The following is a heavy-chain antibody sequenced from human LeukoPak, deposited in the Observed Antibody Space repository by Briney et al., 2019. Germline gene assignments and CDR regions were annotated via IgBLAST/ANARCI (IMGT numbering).Heavy chain of an antibody. Sequence: PGGSLRLSCAASGFTFSSYAMSWVRQAPGKGLEWVSAISGSGGSTYYADSMKGRFTISRDNSKNTLYLQMNSLRAEDTAVYYCAKSPNYYDSSGYSDYWGQGTLVTVSS. CDR3: AKSPNYYDSSGYSDY. V-gene: IGHV3-23*01. J-gene: IGHJ4*02. CDR1: GFTFSSYA. D-gene: IGHD3-22*01. CDR2: ISGSGGST.